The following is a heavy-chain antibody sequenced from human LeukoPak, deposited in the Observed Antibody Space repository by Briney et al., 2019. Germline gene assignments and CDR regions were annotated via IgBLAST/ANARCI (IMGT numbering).Heavy chain of an antibody. CDR1: GFTFSNYD. J-gene: IGHJ6*02. Sequence: GGSLRLSCAASGFTFSNYDMHWVRQATGKGLEWVSAFHTAGDIHYSGSVKGRFATSRENAKNSFYLQMNNLRAGDTAVYYWARGSCSSRSCYKRVNGLDVWGQGTPVTVSS. V-gene: IGHV3-13*01. CDR3: ARGSCSSRSCYKRVNGLDV. CDR2: FHTAGDI. D-gene: IGHD2-2*01.